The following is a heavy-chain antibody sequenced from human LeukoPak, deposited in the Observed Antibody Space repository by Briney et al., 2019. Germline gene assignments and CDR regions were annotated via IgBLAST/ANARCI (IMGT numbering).Heavy chain of an antibody. Sequence: SQTLSLTCAISGDSVSSNSAAWNWIRQSPSRGLEWLGRTYYRSKWYNDYAVSVKSRITINPDTSKNQFSLQLNSVTPEDTAVYYCARDLQLPTETPPMPYYYYYYMDVWGKGTTVTVSS. CDR2: TYYRSKWYN. D-gene: IGHD2-2*01. V-gene: IGHV6-1*01. J-gene: IGHJ6*03. CDR3: ARDLQLPTETPPMPYYYYYYMDV. CDR1: GDSVSSNSAA.